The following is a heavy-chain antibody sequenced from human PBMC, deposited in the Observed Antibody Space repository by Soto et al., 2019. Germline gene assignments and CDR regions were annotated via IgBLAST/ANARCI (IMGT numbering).Heavy chain of an antibody. CDR3: ARETYDILTGYYPRANWFDP. Sequence: QVQLQESGPGLVKPSETLSLTCTVSGGSISSYYWSWIRQPPGKGLEWIGYIYYSGSTNYNPSLKSRVTISVDTSKNQFSLKLSSVTAADTAVYYCARETYDILTGYYPRANWFDPWGQGTLVTVSS. CDR1: GGSISSYY. D-gene: IGHD3-9*01. CDR2: IYYSGST. J-gene: IGHJ5*02. V-gene: IGHV4-59*01.